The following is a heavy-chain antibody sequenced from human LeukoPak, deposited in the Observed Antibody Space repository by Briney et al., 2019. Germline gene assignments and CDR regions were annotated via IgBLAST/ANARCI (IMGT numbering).Heavy chain of an antibody. V-gene: IGHV3-48*04. CDR3: ARSCSSTSCYSPRSFDY. J-gene: IGHJ4*02. CDR2: ISSGSSTI. D-gene: IGHD2-2*02. CDR1: GFTFSGYS. Sequence: GGSLRLSCAASGFTFSGYSMNWVRQAPGKGLGWVSYISSGSSTIYYADSVKGRFTISRDNAKNSLYLQMNSLRAEDTAVYYCARSCSSTSCYSPRSFDYWGQGTLVTVSS.